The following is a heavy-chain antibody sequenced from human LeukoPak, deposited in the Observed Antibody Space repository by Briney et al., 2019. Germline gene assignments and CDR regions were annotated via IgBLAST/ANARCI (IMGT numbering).Heavy chain of an antibody. J-gene: IGHJ4*02. Sequence: SETLSLTCTVSGGSFSSYYWTWIRQPAGEGLEWIGRIYTSGSTNYNPSLRSRVTMSVDTSKNQFSLKLISVTAADTAVYYCASGIDARSDSSVWGQGTLVTVSS. CDR3: ASGIDARSDSSV. CDR2: IYTSGST. D-gene: IGHD6-19*01. V-gene: IGHV4-4*07. CDR1: GGSFSSYY.